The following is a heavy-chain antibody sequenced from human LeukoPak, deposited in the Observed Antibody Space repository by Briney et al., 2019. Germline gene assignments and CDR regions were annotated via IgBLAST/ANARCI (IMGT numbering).Heavy chain of an antibody. V-gene: IGHV3-23*01. CDR1: GFTFSSYA. CDR2: ISGSGGST. CDR3: ATITMVRGVEFDY. J-gene: IGHJ4*02. D-gene: IGHD3-10*01. Sequence: AGGSLRLSCAASGFTFSSYAMSWVRQAPGKGLEWVSAISGSGGSTYYADSVKGRFTISRDNSKNTLYLQMNSLRAEDTAVYYCATITMVRGVEFDYWGQGTLVTVSS.